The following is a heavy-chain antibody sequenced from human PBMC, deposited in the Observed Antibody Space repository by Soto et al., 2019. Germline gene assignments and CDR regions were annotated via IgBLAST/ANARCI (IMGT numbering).Heavy chain of an antibody. Sequence: GASVKVSCKASGGTFSSYAISWVRQASGQGLEWMGGIIPIFGTANYAQKFQGRVTITADNSTSTAYMELSSLRSEDTAVYYCAGDEKRYCCGGRCDSSCDLLDSWGQGTLVPVSS. D-gene: IGHD2-15*01. J-gene: IGHJ5*01. CDR3: AGDEKRYCCGGRCDSSCDLLDS. CDR1: GGTFSSYA. V-gene: IGHV1-69*06. CDR2: IIPIFGTA.